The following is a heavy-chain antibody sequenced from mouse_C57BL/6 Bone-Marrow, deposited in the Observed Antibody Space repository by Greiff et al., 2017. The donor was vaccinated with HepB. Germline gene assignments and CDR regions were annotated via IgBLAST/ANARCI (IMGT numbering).Heavy chain of an antibody. CDR3: ARAPSTTVVAPDWFAY. Sequence: EVQRVESGGGLVKPGGSLKLSCAASGFTFSSYAMSWVRQTPEKRLEWVATISDGGSYTYYPDNVKGRFTISRDNAKNNLYLQMSHLKSEDTAMYYCARAPSTTVVAPDWFAYWGQGTLVTVSA. V-gene: IGHV5-4*01. J-gene: IGHJ3*01. CDR1: GFTFSSYA. D-gene: IGHD1-1*01. CDR2: ISDGGSYT.